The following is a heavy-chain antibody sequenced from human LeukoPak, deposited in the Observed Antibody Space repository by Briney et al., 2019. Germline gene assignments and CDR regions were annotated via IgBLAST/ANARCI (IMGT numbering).Heavy chain of an antibody. CDR1: GYSFDSYW. CDR3: GRHGPGRYYYYHVDV. Sequence: GESLKISCKGSGYSFDSYWIGWVRQMPGKGLEWMGIIYPGDSDVRYSPSFEGQVTMSADKSINTAYLQWSSLRASDTAVYYCGRHGPGRYYYYHVDVWGKGTTVAVS. CDR2: IYPGDSDV. V-gene: IGHV5-51*01. J-gene: IGHJ6*03. D-gene: IGHD1-14*01.